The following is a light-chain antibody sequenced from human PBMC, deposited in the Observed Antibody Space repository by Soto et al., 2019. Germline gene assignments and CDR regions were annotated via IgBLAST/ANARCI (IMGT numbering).Light chain of an antibody. CDR2: EGS. V-gene: IGLV2-14*02. J-gene: IGLJ3*02. Sequence: QSALTQPASVSGSPGQSITISCTGTSSDVGNYNLVSWYQQHPGKAPKLMIYEGSARPSGVSNRFSGSRSGNTASLTISGLQAEDEADYHCCSYTGNTTPVFGGGTKLTVL. CDR3: CSYTGNTTPV. CDR1: SSDVGNYNL.